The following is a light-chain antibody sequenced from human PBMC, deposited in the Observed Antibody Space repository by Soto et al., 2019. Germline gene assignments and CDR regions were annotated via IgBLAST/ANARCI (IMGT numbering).Light chain of an antibody. Sequence: EIVMTQSPATLSVSPGERATLSCRAGQSVSSNLAWYQQKPGQAPRLLIYGASTRATGIPDRFSGSGSGTAFTLTISSLQSEGFAVYYCQQYNNWLPFTFGPGTKVEIK. J-gene: IGKJ3*01. V-gene: IGKV3D-15*01. CDR1: QSVSSN. CDR2: GAS. CDR3: QQYNNWLPFT.